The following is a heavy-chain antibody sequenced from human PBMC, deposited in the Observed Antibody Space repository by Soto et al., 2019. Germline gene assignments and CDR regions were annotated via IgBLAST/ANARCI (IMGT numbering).Heavy chain of an antibody. V-gene: IGHV5-51*01. D-gene: IGHD3-10*01. CDR2: IYPSNSET. J-gene: IGHJ4*02. Sequence: ESLKISCTGSGYAFTNFWVAWVRQTPGKGLEWTGIIYPSNSETRYSPPFQGRVTISVDKSTSTSYLQWSSLKASDTAMYYCARPGGSGTFYRFDYWGQGTPVTVS. CDR1: GYAFTNFW. CDR3: ARPGGSGTFYRFDY.